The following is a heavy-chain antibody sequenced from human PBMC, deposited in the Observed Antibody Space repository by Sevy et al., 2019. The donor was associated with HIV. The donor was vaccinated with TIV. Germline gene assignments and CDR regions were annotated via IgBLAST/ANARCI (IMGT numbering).Heavy chain of an antibody. D-gene: IGHD1-26*01. V-gene: IGHV4-59*08. J-gene: IGHJ4*02. CDR1: GGSITSLY. Sequence: SETLSLTCTVSGGSITSLYWGWIRQPPGKGLEWIANIYYNGNTNYNPSLKSRVTISLDTAKNQFSLRRSSVTAADTAVYYCADENAWGRGYSWGQGTLVTVSS. CDR2: IYYNGNT. CDR3: ADENAWGRGYS.